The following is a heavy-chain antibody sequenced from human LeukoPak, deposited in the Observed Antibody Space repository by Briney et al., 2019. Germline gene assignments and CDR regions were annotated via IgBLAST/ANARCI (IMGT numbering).Heavy chain of an antibody. CDR2: IYYSGST. D-gene: IGHD4-17*01. CDR1: GGSISSGGYY. Sequence: SETLSLTCTVSGGSISSGGYYWSWLRQHPGKGLEWIGYIYYSGSTYYNPSLKSRVTISVDTSKNQFSLKLSSVTAADTAVYYCARVPATVTTYSAFDYWGQGTLVTVSS. CDR3: ARVPATVTTYSAFDY. V-gene: IGHV4-31*03. J-gene: IGHJ4*02.